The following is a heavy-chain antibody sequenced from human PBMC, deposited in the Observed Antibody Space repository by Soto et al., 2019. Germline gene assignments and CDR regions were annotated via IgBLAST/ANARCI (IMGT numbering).Heavy chain of an antibody. CDR1: GYTFTSYY. D-gene: IGHD5-18*01. V-gene: IGHV1-46*03. CDR2: INPSGGST. Sequence: ASVKVSCKASGYTFTSYYMHWVRQAPGQGLEWMGIINPSGGSTSYAQKFQGRVTMTRDTSTSTVYMELSSLRSEDTAVYYCARVYPSDTRYGYVGKNWFDSWGKGTLVPVSS. J-gene: IGHJ5*01. CDR3: ARVYPSDTRYGYVGKNWFDS.